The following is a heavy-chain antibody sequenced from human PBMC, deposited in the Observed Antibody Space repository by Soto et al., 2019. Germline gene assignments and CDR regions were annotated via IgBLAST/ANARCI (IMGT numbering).Heavy chain of an antibody. Sequence: GGSLRLSCSGSGFIFSDYAIHWVRQAPGKGLEYVSGVSGDGVGTYYVDSVKGRFTISRDNSKNTLYLQMSDLRAEDTAMYFCARSGSYLAADYWGQGTLVTVSS. D-gene: IGHD1-26*01. CDR1: GFIFSDYA. J-gene: IGHJ4*02. V-gene: IGHV3-64D*08. CDR3: ARSGSYLAADY. CDR2: VSGDGVGT.